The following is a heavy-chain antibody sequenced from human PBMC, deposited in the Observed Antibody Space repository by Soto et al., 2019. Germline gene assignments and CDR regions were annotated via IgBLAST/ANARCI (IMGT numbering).Heavy chain of an antibody. V-gene: IGHV4-30-4*01. D-gene: IGHD3-22*01. J-gene: IGHJ4*02. CDR2: IYYSGST. CDR1: GGSISSGDYY. Sequence: SETLSLTCTVSGGSISSGDYYWSWIRQPPGKGLEWIGYIYYSGSTYYNPSLKSRVTISVDTSKNQFSLKLSSVTAADTAVYYCARRPYYYDSPGPPRWGQGTLVTVSS. CDR3: ARRPYYYDSPGPPR.